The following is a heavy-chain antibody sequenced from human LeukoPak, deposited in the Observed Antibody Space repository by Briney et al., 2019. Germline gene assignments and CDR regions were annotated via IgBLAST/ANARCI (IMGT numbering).Heavy chain of an antibody. J-gene: IGHJ1*01. D-gene: IGHD6-13*01. CDR3: ARAHVLRGSSRSFQH. CDR2: INPSSGRT. V-gene: IGHV1-2*02. Sequence: ASVKVSCRASGYTFTACFIYWVRQAPGQGLEWVGWINPSSGRTNSAQKFQGRVTMTRDTSISTAYMELSSLRSDDTAVYYCARAHVLRGSSRSFQHWGQGTLVSVAS. CDR1: GYTFTACF.